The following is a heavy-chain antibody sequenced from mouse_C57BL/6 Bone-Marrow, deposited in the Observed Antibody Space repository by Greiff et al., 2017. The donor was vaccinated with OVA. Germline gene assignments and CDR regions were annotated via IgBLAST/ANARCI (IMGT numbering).Heavy chain of an antibody. J-gene: IGHJ3*01. CDR3: ARQSHYGTPFAY. CDR1: GFTFSDYY. D-gene: IGHD1-1*01. CDR2: ISNGGGST. Sequence: EVMLVESGGGLVQPGGSLKLSCAASGFTFSDYYMYWVRQTPEKRLEWVAYISNGGGSTYYPDTVKGRFTISRDNAKNTLYLQMSRLKSEDTAMYYCARQSHYGTPFAYWGQGTLVTVSA. V-gene: IGHV5-12*01.